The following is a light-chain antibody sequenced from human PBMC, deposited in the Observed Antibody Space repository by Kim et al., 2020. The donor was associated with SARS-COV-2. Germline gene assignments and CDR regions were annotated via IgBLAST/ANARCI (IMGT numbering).Light chain of an antibody. CDR1: SGHSTYT. V-gene: IGLV4-69*01. CDR2: LHSDGSH. Sequence: QPVLTQSPSASASLGASVELTCTLSSGHSTYTIAWHQQHPEKGPRFLMKLHSDGSHSKGDGIPDRFSGSSSGAERYLTISSLQSEDEADYYCQTWGAGIHWVFGGGTKLTVL. CDR3: QTWGAGIHWV. J-gene: IGLJ3*02.